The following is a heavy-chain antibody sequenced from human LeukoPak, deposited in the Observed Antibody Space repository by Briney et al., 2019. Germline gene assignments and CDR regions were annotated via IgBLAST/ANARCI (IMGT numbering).Heavy chain of an antibody. CDR1: GYTFTANY. CDR3: AREGSSDYYDSSGLDY. Sequence: ASVKVSCKASGYTFTANYIHWVRQAPGQGLEWMGIINPSGGSTSYAQKFQGRVTMTRDTSTSTVYMELSSLRSEDTAVYYCAREGSSDYYDSSGLDYWGQGTLVTVSS. CDR2: INPSGGST. D-gene: IGHD3-22*01. V-gene: IGHV1-46*01. J-gene: IGHJ4*02.